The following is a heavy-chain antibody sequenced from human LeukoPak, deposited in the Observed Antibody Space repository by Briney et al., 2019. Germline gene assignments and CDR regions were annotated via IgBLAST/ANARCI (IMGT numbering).Heavy chain of an antibody. J-gene: IGHJ3*02. CDR2: INPNSGGT. V-gene: IGHV1-2*02. CDR3: AREENSSGWYACAFDI. Sequence: ASVKVSCKASGYTFTGYYMHWVRQAPGQGLEWMGWINPNSGGTNYAQKFQGRVTTTRDTSISTAYMELSRLRSDDTAVYYCAREENSSGWYACAFDIWGQGTMATVSS. D-gene: IGHD6-19*01. CDR1: GYTFTGYY.